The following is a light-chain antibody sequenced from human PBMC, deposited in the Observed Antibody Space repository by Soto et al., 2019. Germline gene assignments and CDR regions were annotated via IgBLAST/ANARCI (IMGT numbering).Light chain of an antibody. Sequence: DIQMTQSPSTLSASVGDRVTITCRASQSIGSWLAWYQQKPGKAPKLLMYEASSLQGGVPSRFSGSGSGTEFTLTISSLQPDDFATYYCQQYNTYSTFGQGTKVDIK. CDR3: QQYNTYST. CDR1: QSIGSW. J-gene: IGKJ1*01. CDR2: EAS. V-gene: IGKV1-5*03.